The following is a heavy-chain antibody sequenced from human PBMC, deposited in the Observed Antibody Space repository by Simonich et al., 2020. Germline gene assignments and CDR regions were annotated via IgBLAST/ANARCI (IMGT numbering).Heavy chain of an antibody. CDR1: GYTFTGYY. CDR3: ARSSDLLNWNDGPYY. J-gene: IGHJ4*02. D-gene: IGHD1-1*01. V-gene: IGHV1-2*02. CDR2: INPNSVGT. Sequence: QVQLVQSGAEVKKPGASVKVSCKASGYTFTGYYMHWVEQPPGQGLEWREWINPNSVGTNYAQKFKGRATMTRETSISTAYMELSRLRSDDTAVYYCARSSDLLNWNDGPYYWGQGTLVTVSS.